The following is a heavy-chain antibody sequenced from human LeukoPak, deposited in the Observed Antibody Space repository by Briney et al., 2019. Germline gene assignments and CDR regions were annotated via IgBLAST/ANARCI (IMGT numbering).Heavy chain of an antibody. CDR1: GVSISSDGYS. CDR2: IYQSGST. CDR3: ASFCSGGSCYDL. Sequence: SRTLSLTCAVSGVSISSDGYSWSWIRQPPGKGLEWIGSIYQSGSTYYNPSLKSRTTISVDRSKNQFSLKLSSVTAADTAVYYCASFCSGGSCYDLWGQGTLVTVSS. V-gene: IGHV4-30-2*01. D-gene: IGHD2-15*01. J-gene: IGHJ4*02.